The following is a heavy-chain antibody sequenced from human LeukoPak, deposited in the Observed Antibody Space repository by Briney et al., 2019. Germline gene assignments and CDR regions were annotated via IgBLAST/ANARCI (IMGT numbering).Heavy chain of an antibody. CDR1: GGFISSSSYY. D-gene: IGHD2-15*01. CDR2: VYYGGST. Sequence: SSETLSLTCTVSGGFISSSSYYWGWIRQPPGKGLEWIGNVYYGGSTYYKPSLKSRVTISVDTSKNQFSLKLSSVTAADTAVYYCAGGPAGGYFQHWGQGTLVTVSS. CDR3: AGGPAGGYFQH. J-gene: IGHJ1*01. V-gene: IGHV4-39*01.